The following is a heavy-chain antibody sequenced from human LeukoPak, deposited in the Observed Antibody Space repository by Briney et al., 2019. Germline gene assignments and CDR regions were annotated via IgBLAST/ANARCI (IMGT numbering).Heavy chain of an antibody. Sequence: GGSLRLSCAASGFTFSSYWMHWVRQAPGKGLVWVSRIDSGGSSLTYADSVKGRFTISRDNAKNTVYLQMNSLRADDTAVYYCARGTRWGLDYWGQGTLVTVSS. V-gene: IGHV3-74*03. CDR1: GFTFSSYW. D-gene: IGHD1-1*01. CDR3: ARGTRWGLDY. CDR2: IDSGGSSL. J-gene: IGHJ4*02.